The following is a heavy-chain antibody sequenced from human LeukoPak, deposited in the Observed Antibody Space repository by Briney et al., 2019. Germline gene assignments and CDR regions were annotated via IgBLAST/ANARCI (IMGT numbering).Heavy chain of an antibody. D-gene: IGHD6-13*01. J-gene: IGHJ6*02. CDR3: ARYRRSSTWPKRGYGMDV. V-gene: IGHV4-59*02. Sequence: SETLSLTCTVSGDSVSSYYWSWIRQPPGKGLEWIGYIYYTGSTDYNPSLKSRVTISLDTSKNQYSLKLSTVTAADTAVYYCARYRRSSTWPKRGYGMDVWGQGTTVNVSS. CDR2: IYYTGST. CDR1: GDSVSSYY.